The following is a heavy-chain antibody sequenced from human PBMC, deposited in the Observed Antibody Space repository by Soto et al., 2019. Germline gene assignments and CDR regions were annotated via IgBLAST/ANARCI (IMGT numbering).Heavy chain of an antibody. J-gene: IGHJ4*02. V-gene: IGHV4-31*03. CDR1: GGSISSGGYY. Sequence: PSETLSLTCTVSGGSISSGGYYWSWIRQHPGKGLEWIGYIYYSGSTYYNPSLKSRVTISVDTSKNQFSLKLSSVPAADTAVYSCAGLMPGTGNDSWGRGTLLTVSS. CDR3: AGLMPGTGNDS. D-gene: IGHD1-1*01. CDR2: IYYSGST.